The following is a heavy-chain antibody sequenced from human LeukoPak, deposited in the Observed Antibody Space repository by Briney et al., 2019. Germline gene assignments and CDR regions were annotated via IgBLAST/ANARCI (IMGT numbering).Heavy chain of an antibody. V-gene: IGHV4-61*02. Sequence: PSQTLSLTCTVSGGPISSGSYYWSWIRQPAGKGLEWIGRIYTSGSTNYNPSLKSRVTISVDTSKNQFSLKLSSVTAADTAVYYCARDIPYYYDSSGYYWFDPWGQGTLVTVSS. D-gene: IGHD3-22*01. CDR1: GGPISSGSYY. J-gene: IGHJ5*02. CDR2: IYTSGST. CDR3: ARDIPYYYDSSGYYWFDP.